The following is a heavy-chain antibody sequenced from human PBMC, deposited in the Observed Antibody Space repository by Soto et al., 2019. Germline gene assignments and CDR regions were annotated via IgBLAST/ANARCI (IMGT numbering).Heavy chain of an antibody. D-gene: IGHD5-12*01. J-gene: IGHJ2*01. V-gene: IGHV4-34*01. Sequence: QVQLQQWGAGLLKPSETLSLTCAVYGGSFSGYYWSWIRQPPGKGLEWIGEINHSGSTNYNPSLKSRVTRSVDTSKNQFSLKLSSVTAADTAVYYCARNTLRDGYPHWYFDLWGRGTLVTVSS. CDR1: GGSFSGYY. CDR2: INHSGST. CDR3: ARNTLRDGYPHWYFDL.